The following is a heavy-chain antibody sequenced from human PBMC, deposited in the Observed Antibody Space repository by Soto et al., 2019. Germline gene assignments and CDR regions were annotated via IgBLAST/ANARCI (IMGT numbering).Heavy chain of an antibody. D-gene: IGHD2-15*01. CDR3: ARAGYCSGGSCYFDFDY. V-gene: IGHV4-59*01. CDR2: IYYSGST. J-gene: IGHJ4*02. Sequence: TSETLSLTCTVSGGSISSYYWSWIRQPPGKGLEWIGYIYYSGSTNYNPSLKSRVTISVDASKNQFSLKLSSVTAADTAVYYCARAGYCSGGSCYFDFDYWGQGTLVTVSS. CDR1: GGSISSYY.